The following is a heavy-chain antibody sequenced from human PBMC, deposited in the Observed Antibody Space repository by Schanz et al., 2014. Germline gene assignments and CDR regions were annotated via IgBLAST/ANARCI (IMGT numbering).Heavy chain of an antibody. CDR2: IWSDGSGK. CDR1: GFTFSSYA. Sequence: QVQLLQFGGGVVQPGRSLRLSCAASGFTFSSYAMHWVRQAPGKGLEWVAVIWSDGSGKYYADSVKGRFTISRDSPKNTLYLQMNSLRAEDTAVYYCARDTSYGMDVWGQGTTVTVSS. J-gene: IGHJ6*02. CDR3: ARDTSYGMDV. V-gene: IGHV3-33*08.